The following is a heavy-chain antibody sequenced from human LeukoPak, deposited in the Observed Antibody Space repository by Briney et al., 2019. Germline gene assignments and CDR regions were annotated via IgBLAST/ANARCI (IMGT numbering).Heavy chain of an antibody. Sequence: SETLSLTCTVSGGSISSYYWSWIRQPAGKGLEWIGRIYTSGSTNYNPSLKSRVTMSVDTSKNQFSLKLRSVTAADTAVYYCARGYNWGSPTRNFYYLDVWGKGTTVTVSS. CDR1: GGSISSYY. D-gene: IGHD7-27*01. CDR2: IYTSGST. V-gene: IGHV4-4*07. CDR3: ARGYNWGSPTRNFYYLDV. J-gene: IGHJ6*03.